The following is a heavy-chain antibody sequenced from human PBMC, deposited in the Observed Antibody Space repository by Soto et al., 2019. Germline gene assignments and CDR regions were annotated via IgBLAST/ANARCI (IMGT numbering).Heavy chain of an antibody. CDR1: GGSISSYY. CDR3: ARGDCSGGSCPPFDY. Sequence: SETLSLTCTVSGGSISSYYWSWIRQPPGKGLEWIGFIYYTGSTNYNPSLKSRVTISVDTSKNQFSLKLSSVTAADTAVYYCARGDCSGGSCPPFDYWGQGTLVTVS. D-gene: IGHD2-15*01. J-gene: IGHJ4*02. CDR2: IYYTGST. V-gene: IGHV4-59*01.